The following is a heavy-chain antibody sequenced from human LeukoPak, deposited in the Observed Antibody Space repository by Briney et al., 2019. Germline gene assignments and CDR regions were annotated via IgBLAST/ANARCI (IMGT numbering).Heavy chain of an antibody. CDR1: GFTLSSYW. J-gene: IGHJ4*02. CDR3: AKDPSPWYSYGSCPDY. CDR2: INSDGSNT. Sequence: GGSLRLSCAASGFTLSSYWMHWVRQAPGKGLVWVSCINSDGSNTRYADSVKGRFTISRDNAKNTLYLQMNSLRAEDTAEYYCAKDPSPWYSYGSCPDYWGQGTLVTVSS. D-gene: IGHD5-18*01. V-gene: IGHV3-74*01.